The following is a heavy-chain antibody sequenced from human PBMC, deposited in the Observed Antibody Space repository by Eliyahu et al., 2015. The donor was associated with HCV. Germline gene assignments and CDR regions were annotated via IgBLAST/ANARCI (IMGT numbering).Heavy chain of an antibody. Sequence: QVQLVQSGAEVKKPGSSVKVSCKASGGTFSSYAISWVRXAPGQGLEWMGRIIPILGIANYAQKFQGRVTITADKSTSTAYMELSSLRSEDTAVYYCARLARDYDFWSGYYWGGYYYYMDVWGKGTTVTVSS. D-gene: IGHD3-3*01. CDR2: IIPILGIA. CDR3: ARLARDYDFWSGYYWGGYYYYMDV. CDR1: GGTFSSYA. V-gene: IGHV1-69*04. J-gene: IGHJ6*03.